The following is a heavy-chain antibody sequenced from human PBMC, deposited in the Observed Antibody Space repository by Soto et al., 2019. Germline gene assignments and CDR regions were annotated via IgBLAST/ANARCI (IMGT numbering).Heavy chain of an antibody. J-gene: IGHJ6*02. CDR2: ISGGGGST. D-gene: IGHD4-17*01. V-gene: IGHV3-23*01. CDR3: VKLLRSWYGHNALDV. Sequence: GGSLRLSCPASGLTFSNYAMSWVRQAPGKGLEFVSFISGGGGSTYSADSVKGRFTVSRDNLKNTLSLQMNSLRVEDTAVYYCVKLLRSWYGHNALDVWGQGTTVTVSS. CDR1: GLTFSNYA.